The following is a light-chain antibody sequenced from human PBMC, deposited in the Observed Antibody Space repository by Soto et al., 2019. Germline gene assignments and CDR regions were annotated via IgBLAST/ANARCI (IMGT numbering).Light chain of an antibody. CDR2: RNN. J-gene: IGLJ2*01. CDR1: SSNIGSDY. CDR3: CSYAGSSNLVV. V-gene: IGLV1-47*01. Sequence: QSVLTQPPSVSGTPGQRVTISCSGSSSNIGSDYVYWFQQLPGTAPKVLIYRNNQRPSGVSNRFSGSKSGNTASLTISGLQAEDEADYYCCSYAGSSNLVVFGGGTKLTVL.